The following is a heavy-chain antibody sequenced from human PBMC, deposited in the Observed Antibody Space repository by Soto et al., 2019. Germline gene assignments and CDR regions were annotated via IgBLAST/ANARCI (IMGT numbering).Heavy chain of an antibody. CDR3: AKLPGGYDFYY. Sequence: GGSLRLSCAASGFTFSSYGMHWVRQAPGKGLEWVAVISYDGSNKYYVDSVKGRFTISRDNSKNTLYLQMNSLRAEDTAVYYCAKLPGGYDFYYWGRRSMVAVSS. CDR1: GFTFSSYG. CDR2: ISYDGSNK. D-gene: IGHD3-3*01. J-gene: IGHJ4*02. V-gene: IGHV3-30*18.